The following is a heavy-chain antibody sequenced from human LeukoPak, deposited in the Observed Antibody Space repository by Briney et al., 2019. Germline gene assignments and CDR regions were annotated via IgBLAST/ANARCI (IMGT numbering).Heavy chain of an antibody. D-gene: IGHD1-14*01. CDR1: GGSISGYY. CDR3: ASGTYGTLFF. V-gene: IGHV4-59*01. CDR2: ISYSGST. J-gene: IGHJ4*02. Sequence: PSETLSLTCTVSGGSISGYYWTWIRQPPENGLEWIGYISYSGSTNYNPSLQSRVTMSVDSSKNQFSLQLSTVTAADTATYYCASGTYGTLFFWGQGTLVPVSS.